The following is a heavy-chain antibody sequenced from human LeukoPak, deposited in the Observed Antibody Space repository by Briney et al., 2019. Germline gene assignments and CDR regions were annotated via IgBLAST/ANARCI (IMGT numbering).Heavy chain of an antibody. Sequence: RPGGSLRLSCAASGFTFSSYGILWVRQAPGKGLEWVAVIWYDGSNKYYADSVKGRFTISRDNSKNTLYLQMNSLRAEDTAVYYCARDSRAAGLAFDYWGQGTLVTVSS. V-gene: IGHV3-33*01. J-gene: IGHJ4*02. CDR1: GFTFSSYG. CDR2: IWYDGSNK. CDR3: ARDSRAAGLAFDY. D-gene: IGHD3-10*01.